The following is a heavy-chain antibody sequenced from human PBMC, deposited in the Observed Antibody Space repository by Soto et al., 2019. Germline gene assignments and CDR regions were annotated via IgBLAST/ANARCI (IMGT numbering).Heavy chain of an antibody. Sequence: QVQLVESGGGVVQPGRSLRLSCAASGFTFSSYAMHWVRQAPGKGLEGVVVISYDGSNKYYADSVKGRFTISRDNSKNTLYLQMNSLRAEDTAGYYCARDHGYYDFWSGYYTCPDYWGQGTLVTVSS. CDR1: GFTFSSYA. CDR2: ISYDGSNK. V-gene: IGHV3-30-3*01. CDR3: ARDHGYYDFWSGYYTCPDY. D-gene: IGHD3-3*01. J-gene: IGHJ4*02.